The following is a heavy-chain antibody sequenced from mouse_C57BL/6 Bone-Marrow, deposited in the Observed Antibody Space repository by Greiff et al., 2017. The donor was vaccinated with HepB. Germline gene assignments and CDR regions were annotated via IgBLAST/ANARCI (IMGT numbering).Heavy chain of an antibody. J-gene: IGHJ1*03. Sequence: VQLQQSGAELVMPGASVKLSCKASGYTFTSYWMHWVKQRPGQGLEWIGEIDPSDSYTNYNQKFKGKSTLTVDKSSSTAYMQLSSLTSEDSAVYYCARSITTVVEGYFDVWGTGTTVTVSS. CDR3: ARSITTVVEGYFDV. V-gene: IGHV1-69*01. CDR2: IDPSDSYT. CDR1: GYTFTSYW. D-gene: IGHD1-1*01.